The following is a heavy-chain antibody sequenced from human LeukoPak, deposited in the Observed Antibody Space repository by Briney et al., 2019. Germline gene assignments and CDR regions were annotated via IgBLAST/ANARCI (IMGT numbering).Heavy chain of an antibody. V-gene: IGHV3-48*01. Sequence: GGSLRLSCAASGFTFSSYSMNWVRQAPGKGLEWVSYISSSSSTIYYADSVKGRFTISRDNAKNSLYLQMNSLRAEDTAVYYCARGLLDIVVVPAANKPADYWGQGTLVTVSS. CDR2: ISSSSSTI. CDR1: GFTFSSYS. J-gene: IGHJ4*02. D-gene: IGHD2-2*03. CDR3: ARGLLDIVVVPAANKPADY.